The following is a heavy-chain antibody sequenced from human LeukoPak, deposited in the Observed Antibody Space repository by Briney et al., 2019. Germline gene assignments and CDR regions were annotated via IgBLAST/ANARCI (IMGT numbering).Heavy chain of an antibody. J-gene: IGHJ5*01. CDR1: GFNSTAYW. D-gene: IGHD3-22*01. CDR3: ARHQYYYDSSGNYGWFDS. Sequence: GESLKISCKGSGFNSTAYWIAWVRQMPGKGLEWMGISHPINSDTKYSPSFQGQVTMSADKSSSTAYLQWNSLKASDTAMYYCARHQYYYDSSGNYGWFDSWGQGTLVTVSS. V-gene: IGHV5-51*01. CDR2: SHPINSDT.